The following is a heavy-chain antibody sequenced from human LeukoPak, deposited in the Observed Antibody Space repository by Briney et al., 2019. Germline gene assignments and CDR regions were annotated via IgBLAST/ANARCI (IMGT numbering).Heavy chain of an antibody. CDR2: IWSDGSNK. CDR3: ARDSLGTSSGWFDP. J-gene: IGHJ5*02. CDR1: GFTFSSYG. D-gene: IGHD6-19*01. V-gene: IGHV3-33*08. Sequence: QPGGSLRLSCAASGFTFSSYGMHWVRQAPGKGLEWVAVIWSDGSNKYCADSVKGRFTISRDNSKNTLYLQMNSLRAEDTAVYYCARDSLGTSSGWFDPWGQGTLVTVSS.